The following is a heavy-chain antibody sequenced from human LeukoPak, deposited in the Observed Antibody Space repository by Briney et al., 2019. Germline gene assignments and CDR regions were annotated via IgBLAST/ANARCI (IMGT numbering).Heavy chain of an antibody. D-gene: IGHD6-6*01. V-gene: IGHV4-59*08. J-gene: IGHJ5*02. CDR2: IYYSGST. Sequence: KPSETLSLTCTVSGGSMSSYYWSWIRQPPGKGLEWIGYIYYSGSTNYNPSPKSRVTISVDTSKNQFSLWLSSVTAADTAVYYCARQKYSSFFNWFDPWGQGTLATVSS. CDR1: GGSMSSYY. CDR3: ARQKYSSFFNWFDP.